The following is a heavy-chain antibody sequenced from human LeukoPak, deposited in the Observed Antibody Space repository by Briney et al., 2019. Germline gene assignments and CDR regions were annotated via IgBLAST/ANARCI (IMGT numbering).Heavy chain of an antibody. V-gene: IGHV3-23*01. CDR1: GFTFSNYV. J-gene: IGHJ4*02. Sequence: GGSLRLSCAASGFTFSNYVMNWVRQAPGKGLVWVSTLSGSGGSTYYADSVKGRFTISRDNSKNTLYLQMNSLRDEDTAVYYCAKDADYYDSSGYYNWWGQGTLVTVSS. CDR3: AKDADYYDSSGYYNW. D-gene: IGHD3-22*01. CDR2: LSGSGGST.